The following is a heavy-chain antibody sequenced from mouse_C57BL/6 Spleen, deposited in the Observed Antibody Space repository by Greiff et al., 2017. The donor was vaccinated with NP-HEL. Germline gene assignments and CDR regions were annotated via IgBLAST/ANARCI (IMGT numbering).Heavy chain of an antibody. J-gene: IGHJ2*01. Sequence: QVQLKESGPELVKPGASVKISCKASGYAFSSSWMNWVKQRPGKGLEWIGRIYPGDGDTNYNGKFKGKATLTADKSSSTAYMQLSSLTSEDSAVYFCAEDDVYYFDYWGQGTTLTVSS. CDR1: GYAFSSSW. CDR3: AEDDVYYFDY. V-gene: IGHV1-82*01. CDR2: IYPGDGDT. D-gene: IGHD2-3*01.